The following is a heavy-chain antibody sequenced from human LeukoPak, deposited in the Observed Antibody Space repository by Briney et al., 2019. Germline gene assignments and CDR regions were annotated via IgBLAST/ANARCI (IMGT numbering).Heavy chain of an antibody. V-gene: IGHV3-7*05. CDR3: ARDRSVWFGS. Sequence: GGSLRLSCAASGLTFSNYWMTWVRQAPGKGLEWVANINQDGSEKYYVDSVKGRFTISRDNAKNSLYLQMNSLRAEDTAVYYCARDRSVWFGSSGQGTLVTVSS. CDR2: INQDGSEK. CDR1: GLTFSNYW. J-gene: IGHJ5*01.